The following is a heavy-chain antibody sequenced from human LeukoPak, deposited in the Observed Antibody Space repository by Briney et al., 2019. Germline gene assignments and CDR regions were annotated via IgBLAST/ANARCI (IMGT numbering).Heavy chain of an antibody. J-gene: IGHJ4*02. CDR3: ARVYGDVDY. D-gene: IGHD4-17*01. V-gene: IGHV3-30*04. CDR2: ISYDGSNK. CDR1: GFTFSSYA. Sequence: GGSLRLSCAASGFTFSSYAMHWVRQAPGKGLEWVAVISYDGSNKYYADSVKGRFTISRDNSKNTLYLQMKSLRAEDTAVYYCARVYGDVDYWGQGTLVTVSS.